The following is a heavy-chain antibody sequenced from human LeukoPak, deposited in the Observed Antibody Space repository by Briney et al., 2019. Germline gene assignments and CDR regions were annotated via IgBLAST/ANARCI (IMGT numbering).Heavy chain of an antibody. J-gene: IGHJ6*03. CDR3: ARETAGSYYNPQGYMDV. D-gene: IGHD3-10*01. V-gene: IGHV4-4*07. CDR1: GGSISIYY. CDR2: IFTSGIT. Sequence: SETLSLTCTVSGGSISIYYWNWIRQPAGKRLEWIGRIFTSGITNYNPSLKSRVTMSVDTSKNQFSLNLSSVTAADTAVYYCARETAGSYYNPQGYMDVWGKGTTVTVSS.